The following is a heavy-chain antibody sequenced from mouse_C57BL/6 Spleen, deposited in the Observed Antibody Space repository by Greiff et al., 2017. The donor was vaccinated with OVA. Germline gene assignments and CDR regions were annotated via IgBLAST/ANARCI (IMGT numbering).Heavy chain of an antibody. J-gene: IGHJ2*01. CDR1: GYTFTDYN. CDR2: INPNNGGT. Sequence: VQLQQSGPELVKPGASVKMSCKASGYTFTDYNMHWVKQSHGKSLEWIGYINPNNGGTSYNQKFKGKATLTVNKSSSTAYMELRSLTSEDSAVYYCARASITTVEAYFDYWGQGTTLTVSS. CDR3: ARASITTVEAYFDY. V-gene: IGHV1-22*01. D-gene: IGHD1-1*01.